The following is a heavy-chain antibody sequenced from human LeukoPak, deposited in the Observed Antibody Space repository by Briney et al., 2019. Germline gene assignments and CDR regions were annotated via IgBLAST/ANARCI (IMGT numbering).Heavy chain of an antibody. J-gene: IGHJ4*02. Sequence: GASVKVSCKASGYTFTRYGISWVRQAPGQGLEWRGWISGYNGHTNYAQNLQGRLTMTTDTSTSTVYMELRSLRSDDTAVYYCARDYHRLVGDIGSDYWGQGTLVIVSS. V-gene: IGHV1-18*01. CDR2: ISGYNGHT. CDR3: ARDYHRLVGDIGSDY. CDR1: GYTFTRYG. D-gene: IGHD1-26*01.